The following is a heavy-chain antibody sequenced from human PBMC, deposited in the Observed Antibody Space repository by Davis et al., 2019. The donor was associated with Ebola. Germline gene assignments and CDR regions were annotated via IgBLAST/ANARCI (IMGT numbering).Heavy chain of an antibody. CDR3: AKDTAMVPFDY. J-gene: IGHJ4*02. CDR1: GFTFSSYA. Sequence: GESLKISCAASGFTFSSYAMSWVRQAPGKGLEWVSAISGSGGSTYYADSVKGRFTISRDNSKNTLYLQMNSLRAEDTAVYYCAKDTAMVPFDYWGQGTLVTVSS. V-gene: IGHV3-23*01. CDR2: ISGSGGST. D-gene: IGHD5-18*01.